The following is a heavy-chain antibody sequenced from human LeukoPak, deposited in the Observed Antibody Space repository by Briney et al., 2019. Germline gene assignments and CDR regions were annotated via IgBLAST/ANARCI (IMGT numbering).Heavy chain of an antibody. CDR3: ARASVSGTGDGFDI. V-gene: IGHV4-39*07. J-gene: IGHJ3*02. Sequence: SETLSLTCTVSGGPISSSSYYWGWIRQPPGKGLEWIGSIFYSGSTYYNWSLKSRVTISVDTSKKKFSLKLSSVTAADTAVYYCARASVSGTGDGFDIWGQGTMVTVSS. CDR2: IFYSGST. CDR1: GGPISSSSYY. D-gene: IGHD6-19*01.